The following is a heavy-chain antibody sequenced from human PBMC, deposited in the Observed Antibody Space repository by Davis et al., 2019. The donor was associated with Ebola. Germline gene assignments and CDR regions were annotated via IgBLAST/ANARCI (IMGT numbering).Heavy chain of an antibody. CDR3: ARKIAVAGTVLGWFDP. CDR2: IYYSGST. J-gene: IGHJ5*02. Sequence: MPSETLSLTCTVSGGSISSYYWSWIRQPPGKGLEWIGYIYYSGSTNYNPSLKSRVTISVDTSKNQFSLKLSSVTAADTAVYYCARKIAVAGTVLGWFDPWGQGTLVTVSS. D-gene: IGHD6-19*01. V-gene: IGHV4-59*08. CDR1: GGSISSYY.